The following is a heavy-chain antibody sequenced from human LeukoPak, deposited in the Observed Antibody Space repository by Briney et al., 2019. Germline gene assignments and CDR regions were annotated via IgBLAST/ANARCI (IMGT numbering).Heavy chain of an antibody. J-gene: IGHJ2*01. Sequence: GGSLRLSCAASGFTFSSYVMTWVRQAPGKGLEWATTTTGSGATTDYADSVKGRFTISRDNSKNTLSLQMNSLRAEDTAVYYCARSWYFDLWGRGTLVTVS. CDR2: TTGSGATT. CDR1: GFTFSSYV. V-gene: IGHV3-23*01. CDR3: ARSWYFDL.